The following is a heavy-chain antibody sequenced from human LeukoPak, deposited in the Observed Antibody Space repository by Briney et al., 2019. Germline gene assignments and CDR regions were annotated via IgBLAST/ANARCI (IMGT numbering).Heavy chain of an antibody. CDR1: GNSISSGDNY. V-gene: IGHV4-61*02. Sequence: SQTLSLTCTVSGNSISSGDNYWSWIRQPAGKGLEWIGRIYTSGSTNYNPSLKSRVTISGDTSKNQFSLRLSSVTAADTAVYYCARVFGGNWFDPWGQGTLVTVSS. CDR2: IYTSGST. J-gene: IGHJ5*02. D-gene: IGHD3-10*02. CDR3: ARVFGGNWFDP.